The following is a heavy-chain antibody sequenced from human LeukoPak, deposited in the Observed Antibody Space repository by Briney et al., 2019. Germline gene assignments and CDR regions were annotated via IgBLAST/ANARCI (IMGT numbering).Heavy chain of an antibody. CDR1: GGTFSSYA. CDR3: ARLGTFGELLYEHYFDY. Sequence: GASVKVSCKASGGTFSSYAISWVRQAPGQGLEWMGWISAYNGNTNYAQKLQGRVTMTTDTSTSTAYMELRSLRSDDTAVYYCARLGTFGELLYEHYFDYWGQGTLVTVSS. J-gene: IGHJ4*02. CDR2: ISAYNGNT. D-gene: IGHD3-10*01. V-gene: IGHV1-18*01.